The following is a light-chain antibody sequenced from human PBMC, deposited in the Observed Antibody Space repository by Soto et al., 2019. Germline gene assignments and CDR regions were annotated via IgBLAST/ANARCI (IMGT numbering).Light chain of an antibody. CDR3: QQTSSAPFT. Sequence: DIQMTQSPYSLSAAVGDRVTITCRASQNINTYLNWYQQKPGKAPKLLIFDAASLQSGVPSRFSGSGSRTDFTLTITSLQPEDFVTYYCQQTSSAPFTLGPGTKVDIK. CDR1: QNINTY. V-gene: IGKV1-39*01. CDR2: DAA. J-gene: IGKJ3*01.